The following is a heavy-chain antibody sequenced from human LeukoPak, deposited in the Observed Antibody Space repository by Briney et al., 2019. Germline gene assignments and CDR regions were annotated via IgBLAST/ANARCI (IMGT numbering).Heavy chain of an antibody. CDR3: ARETRRLAYCGGVCYSVWFDP. D-gene: IGHD2-21*02. Sequence: GGSLRLSCAASGFTFSSYWMSWVRQAPGKGLEWVAHIKQDGSAKYYVASVKGRFTNSRGNAKNSLYLQMNSLRAEDTAVYYCARETRRLAYCGGVCYSVWFDPWGQGSLSPSPQ. CDR2: IKQDGSAK. J-gene: IGHJ5*02. V-gene: IGHV3-7*01. CDR1: GFTFSSYW.